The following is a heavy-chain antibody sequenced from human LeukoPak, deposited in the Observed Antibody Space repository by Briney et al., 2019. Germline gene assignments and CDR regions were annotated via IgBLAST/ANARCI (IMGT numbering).Heavy chain of an antibody. V-gene: IGHV4-30-4*01. D-gene: IGHD2-15*01. CDR3: ARESTLGSGGVDV. J-gene: IGHJ6*04. Sequence: SQTLSLTCTVSGGSISSGDYYWSWIRQPPGEGLEWIGYIYYSGSTYYNPSLKSRVTVSVDTSKNQFSLKLSSVTAADTAVYYCARESTLGSGGVDVWGKGTTVTVSS. CDR2: IYYSGST. CDR1: GGSISSGDYY.